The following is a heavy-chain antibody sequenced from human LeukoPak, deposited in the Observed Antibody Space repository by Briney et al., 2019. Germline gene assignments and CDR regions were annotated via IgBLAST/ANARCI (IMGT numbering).Heavy chain of an antibody. CDR2: IYYSGTT. V-gene: IGHV4-59*08. CDR1: GGSINNYY. CDR3: ARHQPIAAAAPDAFDI. J-gene: IGHJ3*02. D-gene: IGHD6-13*01. Sequence: SETLSLTCTVSGGSINNYYWSWIRQPPGKGLEWIGYIYYSGTTNYNPSLKSRVSISVDTSKNQFSLKVSSVTAADTAVYYCARHQPIAAAAPDAFDIWGQGTMVTVSS.